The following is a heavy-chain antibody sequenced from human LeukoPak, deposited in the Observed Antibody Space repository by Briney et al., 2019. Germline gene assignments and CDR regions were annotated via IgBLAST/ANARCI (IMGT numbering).Heavy chain of an antibody. J-gene: IGHJ4*02. Sequence: SETLSLTCTVSGDSISGYYWGWIRQPPGKGLEWIGYIYYTGTTNYNPSLKSRVTISVDTSKNQFSLKLRSVTAADTAVYYCTKVGTGTVDYWGQGTLVTDSS. CDR1: GDSISGYY. V-gene: IGHV4-59*01. D-gene: IGHD1-1*01. CDR3: TKVGTGTVDY. CDR2: IYYTGTT.